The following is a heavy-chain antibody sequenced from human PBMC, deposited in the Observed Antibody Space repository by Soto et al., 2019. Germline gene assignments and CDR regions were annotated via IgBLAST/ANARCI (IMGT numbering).Heavy chain of an antibody. CDR2: INGGNGNT. V-gene: IGHV1-3*01. D-gene: IGHD1-26*01. CDR1: GYTFTSYA. J-gene: IGHJ4*02. Sequence: ASVKVSCKASGYTFTSYAMHWVRQAPGQRLEWMGWINGGNGNTYYSEHFQGRVTLTRDTSAGTVYMQLSSLTSEDTAVYYCARDDSGFSDSHYIDYFNYWGQGALVTVSS. CDR3: ARDDSGFSDSHYIDYFNY.